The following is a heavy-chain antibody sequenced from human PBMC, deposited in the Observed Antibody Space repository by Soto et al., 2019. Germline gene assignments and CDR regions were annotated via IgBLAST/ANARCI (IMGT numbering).Heavy chain of an antibody. CDR2: IYPSDSDT. CDR3: ERTHTLATPRDWLDP. CDR1: GYTFTNDW. Sequence: GESLKISCRASGYTFTNDWIGWVRQMPGKGLEWMGIIYPSDSDTRYNPSFQGQVTISVDKSISTAYLQWSRLQASDTAMYYCERTHTLATPRDWLDPWGQGTLVTVSS. J-gene: IGHJ5*02. D-gene: IGHD2-2*02. V-gene: IGHV5-51*01.